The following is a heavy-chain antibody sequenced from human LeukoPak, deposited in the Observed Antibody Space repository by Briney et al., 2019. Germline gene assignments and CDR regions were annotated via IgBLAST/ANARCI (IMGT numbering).Heavy chain of an antibody. Sequence: PGGSLRLSCAASGFTLSSYGMHWVRQAPGKGLEWVAVISYDGSNKYYADSVKGRFTISRDNSKNTLYLQMNSLRAEDTAVYYCAKDPARIAVAVRYFDYWGQGTLVTVSS. V-gene: IGHV3-30*18. D-gene: IGHD6-19*01. CDR1: GFTLSSYG. J-gene: IGHJ4*02. CDR2: ISYDGSNK. CDR3: AKDPARIAVAVRYFDY.